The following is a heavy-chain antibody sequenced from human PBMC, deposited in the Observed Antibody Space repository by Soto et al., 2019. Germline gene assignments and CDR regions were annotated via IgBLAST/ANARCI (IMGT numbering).Heavy chain of an antibody. CDR3: AKSPGPSIGYSSGWYADY. CDR1: GFTFSSYA. Sequence: GGSLRLSCAASGFTFSSYAMSWVRQAPGKGLEWVSAISGSGGSTYYADSVKGRFTISRDNSKNTLYLQMNSLRAEDTAVYYCAKSPGPSIGYSSGWYADYWGQGTLVTVSS. D-gene: IGHD6-19*01. V-gene: IGHV3-23*01. CDR2: ISGSGGST. J-gene: IGHJ4*02.